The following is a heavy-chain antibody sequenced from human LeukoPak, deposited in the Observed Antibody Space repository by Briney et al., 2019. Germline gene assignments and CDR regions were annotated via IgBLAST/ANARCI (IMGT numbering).Heavy chain of an antibody. J-gene: IGHJ3*02. V-gene: IGHV4-38-2*01. CDR1: GYSISSGYY. CDR3: ASHIGYSSSMNHDAFDI. D-gene: IGHD6-13*01. CDR2: IYHSGST. Sequence: KPSETLSLTCAVSGYSISSGYYWGLVRQPPGKGLGWIGGIYHSGSTYYNPSLKSRVTISVDTSKNQFSLKLSSVTAADTAVYYCASHIGYSSSMNHDAFDIWGQGTMVTVSS.